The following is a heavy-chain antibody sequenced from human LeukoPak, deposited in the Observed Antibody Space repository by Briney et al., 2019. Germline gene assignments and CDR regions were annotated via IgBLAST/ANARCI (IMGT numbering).Heavy chain of an antibody. CDR2: IYGGTVT. CDR1: GFSVSTHF. D-gene: IGHD1-14*01. Sequence: GGSLRLSCAVSGFSVSTHFMTWVRQAPGKGLEWVSVIYGGTVTYYPDSVKGRFTISRDISKNTLFLQMNRLRAEDTAMYFCARWMVNQPSVMDYWGQGIMDTVSS. V-gene: IGHV3-53*01. CDR3: ARWMVNQPSVMDY. J-gene: IGHJ4*02.